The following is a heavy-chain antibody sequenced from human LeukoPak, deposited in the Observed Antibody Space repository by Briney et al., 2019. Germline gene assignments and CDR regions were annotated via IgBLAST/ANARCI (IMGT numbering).Heavy chain of an antibody. J-gene: IGHJ4*02. CDR3: ARLYCSSTSCFDY. Sequence: SEILSLTCTVSGGSISSYYWSWIRQPPGKGLEWIGYIYYSGSTNYNPSLKSRVTISVDTSKNQFSLKLSSVTAADTAVYYCARLYCSSTSCFDYWGQGTLVTVSS. CDR2: IYYSGST. D-gene: IGHD2-2*01. V-gene: IGHV4-59*08. CDR1: GGSISSYY.